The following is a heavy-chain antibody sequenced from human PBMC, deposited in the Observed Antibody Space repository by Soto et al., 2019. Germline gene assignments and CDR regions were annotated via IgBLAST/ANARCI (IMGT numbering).Heavy chain of an antibody. V-gene: IGHV3-48*01. CDR3: ARDKDYDFDY. CDR2: GSGDGSSV. Sequence: LRLSCGAFGFTFSSYIMNWVRQGPGKGLEWISHGSGDGSSVHYADSVKGRFTISRDNAKNSLYLQMNSLRAEDTAVYYCARDKDYDFDYWGQGALVTVSS. CDR1: GFTFSSYI. D-gene: IGHD4-17*01. J-gene: IGHJ4*02.